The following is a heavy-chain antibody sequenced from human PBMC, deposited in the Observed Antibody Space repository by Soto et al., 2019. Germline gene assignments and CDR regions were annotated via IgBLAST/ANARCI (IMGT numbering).Heavy chain of an antibody. D-gene: IGHD3-22*01. Sequence: ASVKVSCKASGYTFTSYYMHWVRQAPGQGLEWMGIINPSGGSTSYAQKFQGRVTMTRDTSTSTVYMELSSLRSEDTAVYYCARGLSSYSSGSAVPENWFDPGAREPWSPS. J-gene: IGHJ5*02. CDR2: INPSGGST. V-gene: IGHV1-46*01. CDR3: ARGLSSYSSGSAVPENWFDP. CDR1: GYTFTSYY.